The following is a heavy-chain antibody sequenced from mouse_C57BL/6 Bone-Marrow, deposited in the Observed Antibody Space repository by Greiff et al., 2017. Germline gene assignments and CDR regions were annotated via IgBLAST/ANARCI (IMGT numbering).Heavy chain of an antibody. V-gene: IGHV1-50*01. CDR2: IDPSDSYT. D-gene: IGHD1-1*01. J-gene: IGHJ2*01. Sequence: VQLQQPGAELVKPGASVKLSCKASGYTFTSYWMQWVKQRPGQGLGWIGEIDPSDSYTNYNQKFKGKATLTVDTSSSTAYMQLSSLTSEDSAVYYCAATLFDYWGQGTTLTVSS. CDR1: GYTFTSYW. CDR3: AATLFDY.